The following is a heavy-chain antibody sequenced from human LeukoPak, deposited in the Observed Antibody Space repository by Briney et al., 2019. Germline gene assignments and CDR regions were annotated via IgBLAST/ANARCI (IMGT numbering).Heavy chain of an antibody. V-gene: IGHV3-23*01. Sequence: GGSLRLSFAASGFTFSSYAMSWVRQAPGRGLEWVSAISGRDGRTCYTDSVKGRFTISRDNSRDTLYLQMNSLRVEDTAVYYCAKVGFVGQVPAAIVGGMDVWGQGTTVTVSS. CDR3: AKVGFVGQVPAAIVGGMDV. D-gene: IGHD2-2*02. CDR2: ISGRDGRT. CDR1: GFTFSSYA. J-gene: IGHJ6*02.